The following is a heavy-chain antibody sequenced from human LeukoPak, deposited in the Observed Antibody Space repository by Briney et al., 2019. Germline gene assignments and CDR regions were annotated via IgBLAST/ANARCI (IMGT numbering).Heavy chain of an antibody. Sequence: PVASVKVSCKASGYAFTSYYMHWVRQAPGQGLEWMGWINPNSGGTNYAQKFQGRVTMTRDTSISTAYMELSRLRSDDTAVYYCASQGGYCSSTSCYDWFDPWGQGTLVTVSS. D-gene: IGHD2-2*01. CDR2: INPNSGGT. CDR3: ASQGGYCSSTSCYDWFDP. V-gene: IGHV1-2*02. J-gene: IGHJ5*02. CDR1: GYAFTSYY.